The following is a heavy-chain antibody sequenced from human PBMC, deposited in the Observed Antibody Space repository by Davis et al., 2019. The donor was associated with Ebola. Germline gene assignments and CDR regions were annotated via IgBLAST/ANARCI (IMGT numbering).Heavy chain of an antibody. D-gene: IGHD5-18*01. J-gene: IGHJ4*02. V-gene: IGHV1-46*01. CDR2: INPSGGSA. CDR1: GYTFTSYY. Sequence: ASVKVSCKASGYTFTSYYMHWVRQAPGQGLEWMGIINPSGGSASYAQKFQGRVTISVDTSKNQFSLKLSSVTAADTAVYYCARLKVDTAMVVGVWIFDYWGQGTLVTVSS. CDR3: ARLKVDTAMVVGVWIFDY.